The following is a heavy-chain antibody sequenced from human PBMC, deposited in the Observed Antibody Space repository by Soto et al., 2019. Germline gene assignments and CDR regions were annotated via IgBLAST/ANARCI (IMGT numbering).Heavy chain of an antibody. CDR2: ISSNGGGT. CDR1: GFTFSSYA. D-gene: IGHD1-1*01. V-gene: IGHV3-64*01. Sequence: GGSLRLSCAASGFTFSSYAMHWVRQAPGKGLEYVSAISSNGGGTYYANSVKGRFTISRDNSKNTLYLQMGSLRAEDMAVYYCARAPTTGTQPHFDYWGQGTLVTVSS. J-gene: IGHJ4*02. CDR3: ARAPTTGTQPHFDY.